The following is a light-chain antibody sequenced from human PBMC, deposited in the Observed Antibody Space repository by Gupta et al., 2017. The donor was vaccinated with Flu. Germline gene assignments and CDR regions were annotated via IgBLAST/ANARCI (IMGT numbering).Light chain of an antibody. CDR2: EVS. CDR1: QSLVYSDGNTY. CDR3: MQGTHWPPT. Sequence: DGVMTQSPLSLPATLGQPASISCTSSQSLVYSDGNTYLSWFHQRPGQSPRRLIYEVSNRDSGVPDRFSGSGSDTDFTLRISGVEAEDVGVFYCMQGTHWPPTFGGGTTVEIK. J-gene: IGKJ4*01. V-gene: IGKV2-30*01.